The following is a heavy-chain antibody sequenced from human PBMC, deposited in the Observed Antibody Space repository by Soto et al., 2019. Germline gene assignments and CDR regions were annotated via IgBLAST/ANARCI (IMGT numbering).Heavy chain of an antibody. CDR3: IIERAGAFDI. V-gene: IGHV3-15*06. Sequence: PGGSLRLSCAASGFTFNNAWMSWVRQAPGKGLEWVARIKSETAGGATNCAAPVKGRFTISRDDSKTTLYLQMNSLQTEDTAMYYCIIERAGAFDIWGQGTMVTVSS. J-gene: IGHJ3*02. CDR1: GFTFNNAW. CDR2: IKSETAGGAT.